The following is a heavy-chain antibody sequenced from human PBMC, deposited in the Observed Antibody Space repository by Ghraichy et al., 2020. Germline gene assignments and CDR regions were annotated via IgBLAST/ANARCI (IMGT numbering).Heavy chain of an antibody. CDR1: GFTFSSYA. J-gene: IGHJ4*02. Sequence: GGSLRLSCAASGFTFSSYAMSWVRQAPGKGLEWVSAISGSGGSTYYADSVKGRFTISRDKSKNTLYLQMNSLRAEDTAVYYCAKGIAVAGYFDYWGQGTLVTVSS. CDR3: AKGIAVAGYFDY. CDR2: ISGSGGST. D-gene: IGHD6-19*01. V-gene: IGHV3-23*01.